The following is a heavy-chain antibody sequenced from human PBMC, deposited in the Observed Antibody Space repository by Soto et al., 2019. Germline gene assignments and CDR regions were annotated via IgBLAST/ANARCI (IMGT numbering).Heavy chain of an antibody. V-gene: IGHV3-21*01. CDR2: ISSSSYI. CDR3: ARAPYQVYREMDV. J-gene: IGHJ6*02. CDR1: GFTFSNYN. D-gene: IGHD1-20*01. Sequence: GGSLRLSCAASGFTFSNYNMNWVRQAPGKGLEWVSSISSSSYIYYADSVKGRFTISRDNAKNSLYLQMNSLRVEDTAVYYCARAPYQVYREMDVWGQGTTVTVSS.